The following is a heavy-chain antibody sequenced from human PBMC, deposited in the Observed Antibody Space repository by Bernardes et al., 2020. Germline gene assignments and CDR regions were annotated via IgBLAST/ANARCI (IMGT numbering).Heavy chain of an antibody. J-gene: IGHJ4*02. CDR2: ISAYNGNT. Sequence: VKVSCQASGYTFTSYGISWVRQAPGQGLEWMGWISAYNGNTNYAQKLQGRVTMTTDTSTSTAYMELRSLRSDDTAVYYCARDENRYYDFWSGYYTGSDFDYWGQGTLVTVSS. V-gene: IGHV1-18*01. CDR1: GYTFTSYG. D-gene: IGHD3-3*01. CDR3: ARDENRYYDFWSGYYTGSDFDY.